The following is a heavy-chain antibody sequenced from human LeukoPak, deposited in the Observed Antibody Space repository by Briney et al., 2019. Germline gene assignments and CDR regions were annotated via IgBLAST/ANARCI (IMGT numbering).Heavy chain of an antibody. CDR1: GASLSSSYSYY. J-gene: IGHJ4*02. Sequence: SETLSLTCTVSGASLSSSYSYYWGWLRQPPGRGLEWIGSIYYSGDTYYNPSLKSRVTISVDTSKSQFSLRLSSVTAADTAVYYCARGLWDNGDRFEYWGPGTLVTVSS. D-gene: IGHD4-17*01. CDR3: ARGLWDNGDRFEY. V-gene: IGHV4-39*01. CDR2: IYYSGDT.